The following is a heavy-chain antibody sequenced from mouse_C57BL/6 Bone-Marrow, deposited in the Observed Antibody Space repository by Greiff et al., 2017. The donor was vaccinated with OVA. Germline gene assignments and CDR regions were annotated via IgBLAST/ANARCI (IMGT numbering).Heavy chain of an antibody. CDR2: IRNKANGYTT. Sequence: EVKLLESGGGLVQPGGSLSLSCAASGFTFTDYYMSWVRQPPGKALEWLGFIRNKANGYTTEYSASVKGRFTISRDNSQSILYLQMNALRAEDSATYYCASTTVVGPGAMDYWGQGTSVTVSS. D-gene: IGHD1-1*01. CDR1: GFTFTDYY. V-gene: IGHV7-3*01. J-gene: IGHJ4*01. CDR3: ASTTVVGPGAMDY.